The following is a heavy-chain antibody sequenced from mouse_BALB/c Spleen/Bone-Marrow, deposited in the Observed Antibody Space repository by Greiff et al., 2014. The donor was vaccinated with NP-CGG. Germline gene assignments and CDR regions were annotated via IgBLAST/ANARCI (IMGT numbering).Heavy chain of an antibody. D-gene: IGHD2-3*01. Sequence: QVQLKESGAELVKPGASVKLSCKASGCTFTSYDINWGRQRPERGLEWIGWIFPGDNSTKYNEKFKGKATLTTDKSSSTAYMQLSRLTSEDSAVYFCAHDGLLPGMDYWGQGTSVTVSS. CDR1: GCTFTSYD. V-gene: IGHV1-85*01. CDR2: IFPGDNST. CDR3: AHDGLLPGMDY. J-gene: IGHJ4*01.